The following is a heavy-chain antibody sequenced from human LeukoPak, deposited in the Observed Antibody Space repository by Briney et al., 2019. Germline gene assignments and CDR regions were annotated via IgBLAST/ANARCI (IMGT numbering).Heavy chain of an antibody. J-gene: IGHJ4*02. CDR3: AKGSSGSRPYYFDH. Sequence: GGSLRLSCAASGFTFSSYPMSWVRQAPGKGLEWVAHVNQDGSRKYYVDSVEGRFAISRDNSKNTLYLQMNCLRGEDTAVYYCAKGSSGSRPYYFDHWGQGTLVTVSS. CDR1: GFTFSSYP. CDR2: VNQDGSRK. D-gene: IGHD3-22*01. V-gene: IGHV3-7*03.